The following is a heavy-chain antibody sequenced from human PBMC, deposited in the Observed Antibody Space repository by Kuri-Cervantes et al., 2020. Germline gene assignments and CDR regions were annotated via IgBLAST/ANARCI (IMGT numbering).Heavy chain of an antibody. J-gene: IGHJ1*01. CDR2: FDPEDGET. CDR1: GYTLTELS. V-gene: IGHV1-24*01. CDR3: ATDRHYGDYDWVQH. D-gene: IGHD4-17*01. Sequence: ASVKVSCKVSGYTLTELSMHWVRQAPGKGLEWMGGFDPEDGETIYVQKFQGRVTMTEDTSTDTAYMELSSLRSEDTAVYYCATDRHYGDYDWVQHWGQGTLVTVSS.